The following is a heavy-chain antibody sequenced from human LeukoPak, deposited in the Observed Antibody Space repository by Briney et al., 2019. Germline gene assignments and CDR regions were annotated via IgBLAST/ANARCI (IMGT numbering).Heavy chain of an antibody. CDR2: IYHSGST. Sequence: PSETLSLTCTVSGGSISSNYWSWIRQPPGKGLEWIGYIYHSGSTNYNPSLKSRVTISIDTYKKQFSLKLSSVTAADTAVYYCARFYSTNWGWVDYWGQGTLVTAS. V-gene: IGHV4-59*08. CDR1: GGSISSNY. J-gene: IGHJ4*02. CDR3: ARFYSTNWGWVDY. D-gene: IGHD2-2*01.